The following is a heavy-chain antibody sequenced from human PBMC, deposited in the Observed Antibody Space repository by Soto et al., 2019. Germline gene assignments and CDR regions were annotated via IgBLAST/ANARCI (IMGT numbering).Heavy chain of an antibody. CDR2: ISAHNCNT. CDR3: ARGRYGDY. Sequence: QVHLVQSGAEVKKPGASVKVSCKGSGYTFTSYGITWVRQAPGQGLDGMGWISAHNCNTDYAQKLQGRVTVTRDTSTSTAYMELRSLRSDATAVYYCARGRYGDYWGQGALVTVSS. CDR1: GYTFTSYG. V-gene: IGHV1-18*01. J-gene: IGHJ4*02. D-gene: IGHD1-1*01.